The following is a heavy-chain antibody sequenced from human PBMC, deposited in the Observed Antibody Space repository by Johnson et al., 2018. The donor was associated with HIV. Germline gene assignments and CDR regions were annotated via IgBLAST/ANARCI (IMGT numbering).Heavy chain of an antibody. CDR2: IWYDARDK. CDR1: GFTLDDTG. D-gene: IGHD2-2*01. Sequence: VQLLESGGGVVRPGGSLRLSPAATGFTLDDTGPSWVRPAPGKGLKWLAVIWYDARDKDHADSVKGRFTISRDSSKNTLYLQMNSLRAEDTAVYYCAKDGAMAFDIWGQGTMVTVSS. V-gene: IGHV3-30*02. J-gene: IGHJ3*02. CDR3: AKDGAMAFDI.